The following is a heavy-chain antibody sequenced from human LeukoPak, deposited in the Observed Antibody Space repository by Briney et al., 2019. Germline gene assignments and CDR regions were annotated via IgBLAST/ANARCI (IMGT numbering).Heavy chain of an antibody. CDR1: GLTLSSYA. D-gene: IGHD3-9*01. CDR3: ARFTPYFDILTGSGMDV. Sequence: PGESLTLSCAVSGLTLSSYAMSWVRQAPGKGLEWVSAISGSGGSTYYADSVKGRFPISRDNSKNTLYLQMNSLRAEDTAVYYCARFTPYFDILTGSGMDVWGQGTTVTVSS. J-gene: IGHJ6*02. CDR2: ISGSGGST. V-gene: IGHV3-23*01.